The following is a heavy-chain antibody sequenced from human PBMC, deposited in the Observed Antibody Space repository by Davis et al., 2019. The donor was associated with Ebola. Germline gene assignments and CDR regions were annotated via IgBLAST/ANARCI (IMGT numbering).Heavy chain of an antibody. D-gene: IGHD3-10*01. V-gene: IGHV3-48*02. J-gene: IGHJ4*02. CDR1: GFAVSDNY. Sequence: RGSLTLSCPASGFAVSDNYMNWVRQAPGKGLEWVSYISSSSSTIYYADSVKGRFTISRDNAKNSLYLQMNSLGDEDTAVYYCARDDSVQLQETGIDDWGQGTLVTVSS. CDR2: ISSSSSTI. CDR3: ARDDSVQLQETGIDD.